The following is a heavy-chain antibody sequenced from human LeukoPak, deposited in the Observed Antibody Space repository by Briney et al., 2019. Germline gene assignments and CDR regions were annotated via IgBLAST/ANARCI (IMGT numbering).Heavy chain of an antibody. CDR1: GGTFSSYA. D-gene: IGHD1-26*01. J-gene: IGHJ5*02. CDR2: IIPIFGTA. V-gene: IGHV1-69*13. CDR3: ARVLGSVGDWFDP. Sequence: SFKVACKASGGTFSSYAISWVRQAAGQGVEWMGGIIPIFGTANYAQKFQGRVTITADESTSTAYMELSSLRSEDTAVYYCARVLGSVGDWFDPWGQGTLVTVSS.